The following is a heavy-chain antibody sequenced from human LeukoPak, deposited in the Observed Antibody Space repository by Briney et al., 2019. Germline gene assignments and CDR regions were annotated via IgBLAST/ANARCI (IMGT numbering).Heavy chain of an antibody. CDR3: ARVGSSLYCSGGSCYLTNYYYMDV. J-gene: IGHJ6*03. V-gene: IGHV3-7*01. D-gene: IGHD2-15*01. CDR1: GFTFSSYW. Sequence: GGSLRLSCAASGFTFSSYWMSWVRQAPGKGLEWVANIKQDGSEKYYVDSVKGRFTISRDNAKNSLYLQMNSLRAEDTAVYYCARVGSSLYCSGGSCYLTNYYYMDVWGKGTTVTVSS. CDR2: IKQDGSEK.